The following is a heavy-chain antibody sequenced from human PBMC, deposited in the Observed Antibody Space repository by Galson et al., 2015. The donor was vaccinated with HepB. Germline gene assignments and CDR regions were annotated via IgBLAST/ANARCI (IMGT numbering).Heavy chain of an antibody. CDR3: GKVAMLGASPNYFDY. CDR1: GFTFSSYA. J-gene: IGHJ4*02. D-gene: IGHD3-16*01. V-gene: IGHV3-23*01. Sequence: SLRLSCAASGFTFSSYAMTWVRQAPGRGLELVSFISGGGDRTYYGDSVVGRFTTSRDNSKNTLYLQMNSLRVEDTAIYYCGKVAMLGASPNYFDYWGKGTLFTVSS. CDR2: ISGGGDRT.